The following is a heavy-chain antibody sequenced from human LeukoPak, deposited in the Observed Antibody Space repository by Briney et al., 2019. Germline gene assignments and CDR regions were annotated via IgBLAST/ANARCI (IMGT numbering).Heavy chain of an antibody. J-gene: IGHJ4*02. V-gene: IGHV3-33*06. CDR2: TWYDGSNK. CDR1: GFNFSSYG. CDR3: AKDLQVGYYGYYFDY. Sequence: GGSLRLSCAASGFNFSSYGTHWVRQAPGKGLEWVAVTWYDGSNKYYADSVRGRFTISRDNSKNTLYLQMNSLRAEDTAVYYCAKDLQVGYYGYYFDYWGQGTLVTVSS. D-gene: IGHD3-22*01.